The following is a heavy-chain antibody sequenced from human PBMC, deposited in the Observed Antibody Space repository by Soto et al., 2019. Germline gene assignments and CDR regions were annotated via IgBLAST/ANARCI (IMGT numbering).Heavy chain of an antibody. CDR2: ISYDGSNK. CDR3: AKSGIPGTTKLPTRMF. J-gene: IGHJ4*02. CDR1: GFTFSSYC. V-gene: IGHV3-30*18. Sequence: VGSLRLSCASSGFTFSSYCMHCVRHSPGKGLEWVAVISYDGSNKYYADSVKGRFTISRDNSKNTLYLKMNSLRAEDKAVYYCAKSGIPGTTKLPTRMFWGQGTQV. D-gene: IGHD1-7*01.